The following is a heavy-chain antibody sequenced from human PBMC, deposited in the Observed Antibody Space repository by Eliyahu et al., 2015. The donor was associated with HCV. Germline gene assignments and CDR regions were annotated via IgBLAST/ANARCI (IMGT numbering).Heavy chain of an antibody. Sequence: QVQLVESGGGVVQPGRSLRLSCTASGFTFSTYAMHWFRQAPGKGLEWVADIIADGSNKYYADSVKGRFTISRDNSKNTLYLQVNSLRLEDTAVYYCAREGVVVAAAKFFDSWGQGTLVTVSS. CDR1: GFTFSTYA. J-gene: IGHJ4*02. V-gene: IGHV3-30-3*01. CDR2: IIADGSNK. CDR3: AREGVVVAAAKFFDS. D-gene: IGHD2-15*01.